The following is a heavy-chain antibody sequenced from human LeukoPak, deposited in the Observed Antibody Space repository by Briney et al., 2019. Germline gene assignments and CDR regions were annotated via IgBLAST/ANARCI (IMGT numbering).Heavy chain of an antibody. D-gene: IGHD3-10*01. J-gene: IGHJ5*02. CDR1: GYTFSSHA. V-gene: IGHV1-69*06. Sequence: SVKVSCKTSGYTFSSHAMNWVRQAPGQGLEWMGGIIPIFGTANYAQKFQGRVTITADKSTSTAYMELSSLRSEDTAVYYCARMGMVPNWFDPWGQGTLVTVSS. CDR3: ARMGMVPNWFDP. CDR2: IIPIFGTA.